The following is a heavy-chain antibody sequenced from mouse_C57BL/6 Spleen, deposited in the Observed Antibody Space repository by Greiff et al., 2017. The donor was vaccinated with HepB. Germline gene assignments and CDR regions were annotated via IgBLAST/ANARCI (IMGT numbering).Heavy chain of an antibody. J-gene: IGHJ4*01. D-gene: IGHD1-1*02. CDR3: ARRGGFFMDY. Sequence: EVQLVESGPGMVKPSQSLSLTCTVTGYSITSGYDWHWIRHFPGNKLEWMGYISYSGSTNYNPSLKSRISITHDTSKNHFFLKLNSVTTEDTAKYYCARRGGFFMDYWGQGTSVTVSS. V-gene: IGHV3-1*01. CDR1: GYSITSGYD. CDR2: ISYSGST.